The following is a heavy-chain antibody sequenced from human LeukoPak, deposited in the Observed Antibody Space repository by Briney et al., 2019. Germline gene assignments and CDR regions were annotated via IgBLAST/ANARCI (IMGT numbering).Heavy chain of an antibody. V-gene: IGHV3-23*01. D-gene: IGHD3-10*01. CDR3: ARDRSMVRGVISAFDI. CDR1: GFTFSSYG. Sequence: GGSLRLSCAASGFTFSSYGMSWVRQAPGKGLEWVSAISGSGGSTYYADSVKGRFTISRDNSKNTLYLQMGSLRAEDMAVYYCARDRSMVRGVISAFDIWGQGTMVTVSS. CDR2: ISGSGGST. J-gene: IGHJ3*02.